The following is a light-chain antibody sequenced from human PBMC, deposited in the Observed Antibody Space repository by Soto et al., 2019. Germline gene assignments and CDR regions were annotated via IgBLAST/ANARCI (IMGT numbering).Light chain of an antibody. V-gene: IGKV1-39*01. Sequence: DIQMTQSPSSLSASVGDRVTITCRAGQSVSTYLNWYQQKPGKAPNLLIYAASSLQSGVPSRFSGSGSGTDFTLTISSLQPEDSTTYYCQQYYTSPYTFGQGTKLEIK. CDR2: AAS. J-gene: IGKJ2*01. CDR1: QSVSTY. CDR3: QQYYTSPYT.